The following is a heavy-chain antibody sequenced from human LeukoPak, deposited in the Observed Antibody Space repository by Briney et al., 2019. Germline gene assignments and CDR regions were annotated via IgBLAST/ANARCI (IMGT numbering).Heavy chain of an antibody. CDR2: IYTSGST. V-gene: IGHV4-61*02. CDR3: ARESLGPPYYFDY. D-gene: IGHD1-26*01. Sequence: SRTLSLTCNVSGGSISSGSDYWSWIRQPAGKGLEWIGRIYTSGSTNYNPPLKSRVTISVDTSKNQFSLKLTSVTAADTAVYYCARESLGPPYYFDYWGQGTLVTVSS. J-gene: IGHJ4*02. CDR1: GGSISSGSDY.